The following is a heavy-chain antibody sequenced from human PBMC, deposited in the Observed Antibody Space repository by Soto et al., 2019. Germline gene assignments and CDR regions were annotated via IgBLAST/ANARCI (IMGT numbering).Heavy chain of an antibody. D-gene: IGHD4-17*01. CDR3: ARSPIRSGDYGSWYFDL. V-gene: IGHV4-59*01. CDR1: GDSIRSYY. Sequence: QVQLQESGPGLVKPSETLSLTCTVSGDSIRSYYWSWIRQPPGKGLEWIGYIYDSGSTKYNPSLKSRVTISVDASKNQFSLKFTSVTAADMAVYFCARSPIRSGDYGSWYFDLWGRGTLVNFS. CDR2: IYDSGST. J-gene: IGHJ2*01.